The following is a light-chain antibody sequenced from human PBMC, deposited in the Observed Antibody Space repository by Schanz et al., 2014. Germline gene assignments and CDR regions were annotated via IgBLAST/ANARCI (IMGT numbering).Light chain of an antibody. CDR3: QHRSNWPLT. CDR2: GAS. CDR1: QSVSSN. Sequence: EIVMTQSPATLSVSPGERATLSCRASQSVSSNLAWYQQKPGQAPRLLIYGASTRATGIPARFSGSASGTEFNLTISSLQSEDFAVYYCQHRSNWPLTFGGGTKVGIK. J-gene: IGKJ4*01. V-gene: IGKV3-15*01.